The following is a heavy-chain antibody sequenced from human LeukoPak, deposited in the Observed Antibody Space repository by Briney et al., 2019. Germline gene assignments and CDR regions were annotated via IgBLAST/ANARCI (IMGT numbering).Heavy chain of an antibody. J-gene: IGHJ5*02. D-gene: IGHD1-1*01. CDR1: GYTFTTYD. V-gene: IGHV1-8*01. CDR2: MTPNSGNT. CDR3: AREASLEGWFDP. Sequence: ASVKVSCKASGYTFTTYDIHWVRQATGQGLEWMGRMTPNSGNTGYAQKLQGRVTMTTDTSTSTAYMELRSLRSDDTAVYYCAREASLEGWFDPWGQGTLVTVSS.